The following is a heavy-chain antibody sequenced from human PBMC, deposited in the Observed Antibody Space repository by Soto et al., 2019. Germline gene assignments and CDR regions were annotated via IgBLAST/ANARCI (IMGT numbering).Heavy chain of an antibody. J-gene: IGHJ4*02. CDR3: ASLYYYDSSVQYDY. D-gene: IGHD3-22*01. CDR1: GGSISNYY. CDR2: IYYSGST. Sequence: PSETLSLTCTVSGGSISNYYWSWIRQPPGKGLEWIGYIYYSGSTNYNPSLKSRVTISVDTSKNQFSLKLSSVTAADTAVYYCASLYYYDSSVQYDYWGQGTLVTVS. V-gene: IGHV4-59*08.